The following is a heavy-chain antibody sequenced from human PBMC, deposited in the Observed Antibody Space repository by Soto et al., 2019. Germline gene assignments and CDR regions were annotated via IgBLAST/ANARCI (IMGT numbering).Heavy chain of an antibody. CDR3: ARVQWELRWDY. Sequence: EVQLVESGGGLVQPGGSLRLSCAASGFTFSSYSMKWVRQAPGKGLEWVSYISSSSSTIYYADSVKGRFTISRDNAKNSLYLQMNSLRAEDTAVYYCARVQWELRWDYWGQGTLVTVSS. V-gene: IGHV3-48*01. J-gene: IGHJ4*02. CDR1: GFTFSSYS. D-gene: IGHD1-26*01. CDR2: ISSSSSTI.